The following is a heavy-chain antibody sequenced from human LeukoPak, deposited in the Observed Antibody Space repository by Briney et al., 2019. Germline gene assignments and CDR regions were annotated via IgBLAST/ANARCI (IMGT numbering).Heavy chain of an antibody. CDR1: GDSVSSNSAA. J-gene: IGHJ3*02. Sequence: SQSLSLTCAICGDSVSSNSAAWNWIRQSPSRGVEWLGRTYYRSKWYNDYAVSVESRITINPDTSKNQFSLQLNSVTPEDTAVYYCARDFALGLDAFDIWGQGTMVTVSS. D-gene: IGHD3/OR15-3a*01. CDR2: TYYRSKWYN. V-gene: IGHV6-1*01. CDR3: ARDFALGLDAFDI.